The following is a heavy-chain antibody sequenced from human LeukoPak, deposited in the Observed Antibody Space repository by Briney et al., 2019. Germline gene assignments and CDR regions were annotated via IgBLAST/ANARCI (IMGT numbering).Heavy chain of an antibody. J-gene: IGHJ4*02. D-gene: IGHD6-13*01. CDR3: ASTSSWYLPFDY. CDR1: GGSFSGYY. CDR2: INHSGST. V-gene: IGHV4-34*01. Sequence: SETLSLTCAVYGGSFSGYYWSWIRQPPGKGLEWIGEINHSGSTNYNPSLKSRVTISVDTPKNQFSLKLSSVTAADTAVYYCASTSSWYLPFDYWGQGTLVTVSS.